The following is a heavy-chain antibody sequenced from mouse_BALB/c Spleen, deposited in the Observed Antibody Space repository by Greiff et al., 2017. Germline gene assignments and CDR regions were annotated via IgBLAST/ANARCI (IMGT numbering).Heavy chain of an antibody. D-gene: IGHD2-10*02. J-gene: IGHJ3*01. V-gene: IGHV1-69*02. Sequence: QVQLQQPGAELVKPGASVKLSCKASGYTFTSYWMHWVKQRPGQGLEWIGEIDPSDSYTNYNQKFKGKATLTVDKSSSTAYMQLSSLTSEDSAVYYCAILPRGGFAYWGQGTLVTVSA. CDR3: AILPRGGFAY. CDR1: GYTFTSYW. CDR2: IDPSDSYT.